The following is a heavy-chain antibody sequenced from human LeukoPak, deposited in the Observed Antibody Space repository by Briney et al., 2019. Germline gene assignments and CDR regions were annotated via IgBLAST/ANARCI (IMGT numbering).Heavy chain of an antibody. J-gene: IGHJ4*02. V-gene: IGHV1-18*01. CDR2: ISVYSGHT. CDR1: GYTFTTSG. D-gene: IGHD7-27*01. Sequence: ASVKVSCKASGYTFTTSGISWVRQAPGQGLEWMGWISVYSGHTNYVQNLQGRVTMTTNTSTSTAYMELRSLSSDDTAVYYCARDSNWRFDYWGQGTLVTVSS. CDR3: ARDSNWRFDY.